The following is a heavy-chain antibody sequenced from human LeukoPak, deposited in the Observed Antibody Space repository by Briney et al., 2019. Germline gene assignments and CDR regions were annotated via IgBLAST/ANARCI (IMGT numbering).Heavy chain of an antibody. Sequence: PGGSLRLSCAASGFTFSMYWMHWVRQAPGKGLVWVSRISSDGSITTYADSVRGRFTISRDNAKNTLYLQMNSLRAEDTAVYYCARPYDSSDYYAFDIWGQGTMVTVSS. J-gene: IGHJ3*02. V-gene: IGHV3-74*01. CDR1: GFTFSMYW. D-gene: IGHD3-22*01. CDR2: ISSDGSIT. CDR3: ARPYDSSDYYAFDI.